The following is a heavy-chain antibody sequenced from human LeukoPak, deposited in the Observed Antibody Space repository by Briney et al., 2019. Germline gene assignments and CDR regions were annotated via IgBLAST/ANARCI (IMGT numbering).Heavy chain of an antibody. CDR3: ATYRQVLLPFEA. V-gene: IGHV3-23*01. CDR2: IFPDSGEI. CDR1: GFTFSSYA. D-gene: IGHD2-8*02. J-gene: IGHJ5*02. Sequence: GGSLRLSCAASGFTFSSYAMSWVRQAPGRGLEWVSSIFPDSGEIHYADSVRGRFTISRDNSKNTLSLQMNSLRAEDTAIYYCATYRQVLLPFEAWGQGTLVTVSS.